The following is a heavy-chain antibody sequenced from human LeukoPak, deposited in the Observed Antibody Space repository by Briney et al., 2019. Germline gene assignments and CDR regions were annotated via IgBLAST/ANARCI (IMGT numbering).Heavy chain of an antibody. Sequence: GGSLTLSCAVSGFTLSSYSMKWVRQAPEEGRGWVASISSSSSYIYYADSVKGRFTISRDNAKNSLYLQMNSLRAEDTAVYYCARAPVVGAGDAFDIWGQGTMVTVSS. CDR1: GFTLSSYS. CDR2: ISSSSSYI. D-gene: IGHD1-26*01. J-gene: IGHJ3*02. V-gene: IGHV3-21*01. CDR3: ARAPVVGAGDAFDI.